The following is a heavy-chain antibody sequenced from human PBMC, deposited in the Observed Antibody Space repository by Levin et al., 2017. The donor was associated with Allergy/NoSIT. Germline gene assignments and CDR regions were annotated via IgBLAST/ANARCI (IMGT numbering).Heavy chain of an antibody. Sequence: SVKVSCKASGGTFSSYAISWVRQAPGQGLEWMEGIIPTFGTANYAQKFQGRVTITADKSTSTAYMELSSLRSEDTAVYYCAREYGGPGVWFRELSHYYYYMDVWGKGTTVTVSS. J-gene: IGHJ6*03. CDR2: IIPTFGTA. CDR1: GGTFSSYA. CDR3: AREYGGPGVWFRELSHYYYYMDV. D-gene: IGHD3-10*01. V-gene: IGHV1-69*06.